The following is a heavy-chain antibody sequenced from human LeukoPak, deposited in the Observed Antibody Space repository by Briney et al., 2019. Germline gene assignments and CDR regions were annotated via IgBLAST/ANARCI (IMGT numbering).Heavy chain of an antibody. CDR1: GGSISSSSYY. CDR2: IYYSGST. V-gene: IGHV4-39*01. Sequence: KASETLSLTCTVSGGSISSSSYYWGWIRQPPGKGLEWIGSIYYSGSTYYNPSLKSRVTISVDTSKNQFSLKLSSVTAADTAVYYCARGDTYYDFWSYWGQGTLVTVSS. CDR3: ARGDTYYDFWSY. D-gene: IGHD3-3*01. J-gene: IGHJ4*02.